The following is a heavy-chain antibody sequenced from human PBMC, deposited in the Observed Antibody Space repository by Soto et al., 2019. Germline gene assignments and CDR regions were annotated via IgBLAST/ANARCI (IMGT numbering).Heavy chain of an antibody. Sequence: SQTLSLTCAISGDSVSSSSAAWNWIRQSPSRGLEWLGRTYYRSKWYNDYAVSVKSRITINPDTSKNQFSLQLNSVTPEDTAVYYCARGGYCSSTSCYGFYYGMDVWGQGTTVTVSS. CDR3: ARGGYCSSTSCYGFYYGMDV. CDR1: GDSVSSSSAA. V-gene: IGHV6-1*01. D-gene: IGHD2-2*01. J-gene: IGHJ6*02. CDR2: TYYRSKWYN.